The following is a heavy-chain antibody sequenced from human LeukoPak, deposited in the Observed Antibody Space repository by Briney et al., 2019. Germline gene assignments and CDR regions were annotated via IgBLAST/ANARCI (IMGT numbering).Heavy chain of an antibody. V-gene: IGHV3-30*04. CDR1: GFTFSSYA. D-gene: IGHD4-11*01. CDR2: ISYDGSNK. J-gene: IGHJ6*03. Sequence: GGSLRLSCAASGFTFSSYAMHWARQAPGKGLEWVAVISYDGSNKYYADSVKGRFTISRDNSKNTLYLQMNSLRAEDTAVYYCASSKERNRAYSNYAYYYYYTDVWGKGTTVTVSS. CDR3: ASSKERNRAYSNYAYYYYYTDV.